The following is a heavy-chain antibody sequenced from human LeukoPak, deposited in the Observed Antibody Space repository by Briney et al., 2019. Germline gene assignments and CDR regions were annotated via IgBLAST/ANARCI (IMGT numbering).Heavy chain of an antibody. CDR3: ARSVDTAMVEGYYFDY. J-gene: IGHJ4*02. CDR1: GGSISSYY. Sequence: SETLSLTCTVSGGSISSYYWSWIRQPPGKGLEWIGYIYYSGGTNYNPSLKSRVTISVDTSKNQFSLKLSSVTAADTAVYYCARSVDTAMVEGYYFDYWGQGTLVTVSS. CDR2: IYYSGGT. D-gene: IGHD5-18*01. V-gene: IGHV4-59*01.